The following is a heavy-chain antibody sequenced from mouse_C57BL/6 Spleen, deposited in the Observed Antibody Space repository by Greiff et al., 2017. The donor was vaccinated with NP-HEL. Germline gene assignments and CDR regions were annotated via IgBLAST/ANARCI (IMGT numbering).Heavy chain of an antibody. Sequence: QVHVKQPGTELVKPGASVKLSCKASGYTFTSYWMHWVKQRPGHGLEWIGNINPSNGGTNYNEKFKSKATLTVDKSSSTAYMQLSSLTSEDSAVYYCALPSPWYFDVWGTGTTVTVSS. J-gene: IGHJ1*03. CDR2: INPSNGGT. CDR3: ALPSPWYFDV. V-gene: IGHV1-53*01. CDR1: GYTFTSYW.